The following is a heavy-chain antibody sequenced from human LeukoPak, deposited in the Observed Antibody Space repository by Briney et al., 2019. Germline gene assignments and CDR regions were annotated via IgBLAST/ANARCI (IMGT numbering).Heavy chain of an antibody. CDR2: ISGSGGST. Sequence: GGSLRLSCTGSGFTFGDHAMSWVRQAPGKGLEWVSAISGSGGSTYYADSVKGRFTISRDNSKNTLYLQMNSLRAEDTAVYYCAKGRFRVGATHPTDYWGQGTLVTVSS. CDR3: AKGRFRVGATHPTDY. D-gene: IGHD1-26*01. J-gene: IGHJ4*02. V-gene: IGHV3-23*01. CDR1: GFTFGDHA.